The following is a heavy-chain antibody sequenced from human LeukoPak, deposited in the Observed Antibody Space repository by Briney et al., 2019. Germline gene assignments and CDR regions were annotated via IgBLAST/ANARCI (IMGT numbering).Heavy chain of an antibody. D-gene: IGHD3-3*01. Sequence: GGSLRLSCAASGFTFSSYWMRWVRQAPGKGLVWVSRINSDGSSTSYADSVKGRFTISRDNAKNTLYLQMNSLRAEDTAVYYCASKFWSGYYPYYYYMDVWGKGTTVTVSS. CDR1: GFTFSSYW. J-gene: IGHJ6*03. CDR3: ASKFWSGYYPYYYYMDV. CDR2: INSDGSST. V-gene: IGHV3-74*01.